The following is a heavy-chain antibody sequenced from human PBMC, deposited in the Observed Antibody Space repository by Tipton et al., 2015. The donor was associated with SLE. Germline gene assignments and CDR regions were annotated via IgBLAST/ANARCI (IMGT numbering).Heavy chain of an antibody. Sequence: VQSGGGVVQTGGSLRLSCEASGFAFSSYGIHWVRQAPGKGLEWVSSISSSSSYIYYADSVKGRSTISRDNARNSLYLQMNSLRVEDTAVYYCAREDHSTYIYWGQGTLVTVSS. V-gene: IGHV3-21*01. CDR1: GFAFSSYG. J-gene: IGHJ4*02. D-gene: IGHD4-11*01. CDR3: AREDHSTYIY. CDR2: ISSSSSYI.